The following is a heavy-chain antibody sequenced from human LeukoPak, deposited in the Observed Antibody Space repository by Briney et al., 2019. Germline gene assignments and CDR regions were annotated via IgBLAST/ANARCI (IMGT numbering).Heavy chain of an antibody. J-gene: IGHJ4*02. D-gene: IGHD6-19*01. V-gene: IGHV5-51*01. CDR1: GSTFSSYW. CDR2: IYPGDSDT. CDR3: ARRGRAVAPFDN. Sequence: GASLNISCKGFGSTFSSYWIGWVRPMPGKGLEWMGIIYPGDSDTRYSPSFQGQVTISADKSRNTAYLQWSSLKASDTAIYYCARRGRAVAPFDNWGQGTLVTVSS.